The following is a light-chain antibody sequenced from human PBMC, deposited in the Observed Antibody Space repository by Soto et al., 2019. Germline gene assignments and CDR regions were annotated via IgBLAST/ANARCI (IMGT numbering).Light chain of an antibody. J-gene: IGKJ5*01. CDR1: QSVGNN. CDR3: QQYNGWPIT. Sequence: EIVMTQSPGTLSVSPGERVTLSCTASQSVGNNLAWHQQKPGQAPRLLIYGASTRATGFPARFSGSGSGTELTITISSLQSEDFEVYYCQQYNGWPITFGQGTRLEIK. V-gene: IGKV3-15*01. CDR2: GAS.